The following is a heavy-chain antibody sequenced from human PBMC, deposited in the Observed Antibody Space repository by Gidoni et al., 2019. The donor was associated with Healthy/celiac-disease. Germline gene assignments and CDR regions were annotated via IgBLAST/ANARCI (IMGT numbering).Heavy chain of an antibody. CDR2: ISSNGGST. CDR1: GFTFSSYA. CDR3: VKDGTSYLDGAFDI. Sequence: EVQLVESGGGLVQPGGSLRHSCSASGFTFSSYAMHWVRQAPGKGLEYVSAISSNGGSTYYADSVKGRFTISRDNSKNTLYLQMSSLRAEDTAVYYCVKDGTSYLDGAFDIWGQGTMVTVSS. V-gene: IGHV3-64D*06. D-gene: IGHD1-1*01. J-gene: IGHJ3*02.